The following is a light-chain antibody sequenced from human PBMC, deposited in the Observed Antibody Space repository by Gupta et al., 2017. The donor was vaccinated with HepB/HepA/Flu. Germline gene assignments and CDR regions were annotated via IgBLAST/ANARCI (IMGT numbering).Light chain of an antibody. CDR1: QSISNY. J-gene: IGKJ4*01. CDR3: QQSYITPLT. Sequence: DIQMTQSPSSLSESVGDRVTITCRASQSISNYLNWYQQKPGKAPKLLIYSASSLQSGVPSRFSGSGSGTDFTLTISSLQPEDFATYYCQQSYITPLTFGGGTKVESK. V-gene: IGKV1-39*01. CDR2: SAS.